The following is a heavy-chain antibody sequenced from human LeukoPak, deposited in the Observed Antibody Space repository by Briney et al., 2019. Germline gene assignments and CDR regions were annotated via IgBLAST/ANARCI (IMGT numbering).Heavy chain of an antibody. D-gene: IGHD6-6*01. Sequence: ASVKVSCKASGYTFTSYYMHWVRQAPGQGLEWMGIINPSGGSTSYAQKFQGRVTMTRDMSTSTVYMELSSLRSEDTAVYYCARHRVSARLVPNWFDPWGQGTLVTVSS. V-gene: IGHV1-46*01. J-gene: IGHJ5*02. CDR3: ARHRVSARLVPNWFDP. CDR2: INPSGGST. CDR1: GYTFTSYY.